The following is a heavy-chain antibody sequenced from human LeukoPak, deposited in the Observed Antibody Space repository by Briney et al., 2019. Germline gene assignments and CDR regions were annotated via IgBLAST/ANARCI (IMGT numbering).Heavy chain of an antibody. CDR1: GFTFSSYA. V-gene: IGHV3-23*01. D-gene: IGHD3-16*01. Sequence: TGGSLRLSCAASGFTFSSYAMSWVRQAPGKGLEWVSAISGGGGITYYADSVKGRFTMSRDNSKSTLYLQMISLRAEDTAVYYCAKGSGLRLTVVFDPWGQGTLVTVSS. J-gene: IGHJ5*02. CDR2: ISGGGGIT. CDR3: AKGSGLRLTVVFDP.